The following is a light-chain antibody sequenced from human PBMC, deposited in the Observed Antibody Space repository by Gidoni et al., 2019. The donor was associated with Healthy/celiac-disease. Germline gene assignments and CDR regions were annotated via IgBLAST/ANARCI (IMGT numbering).Light chain of an antibody. J-gene: IGKJ1*01. CDR2: GAS. Sequence: EIVMTQSPATLSVSPGDRATPSCRASQSVSSNLAWYQQKPGQAPRLLIYGASTRATGIPARFSGSGSGTEFTLTISGLQSEDFAVYYCQQYNNWPQTFGQGTKVEIK. CDR3: QQYNNWPQT. V-gene: IGKV3-15*01. CDR1: QSVSSN.